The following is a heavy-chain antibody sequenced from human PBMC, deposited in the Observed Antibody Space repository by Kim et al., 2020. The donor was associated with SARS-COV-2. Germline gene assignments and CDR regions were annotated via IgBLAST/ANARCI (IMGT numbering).Heavy chain of an antibody. Sequence: GGSLRLSCAASGFTFSSYWMHWVRQAPGKGLVWVSRINSDGSSTSYADSVKGRFTISRDNAKNTLYLQMNSLRAEDTAVYYCARTPIRDYDFWSETSVYYFDYWGQGTLVTVSS. V-gene: IGHV3-74*01. CDR1: GFTFSSYW. D-gene: IGHD3-3*01. CDR3: ARTPIRDYDFWSETSVYYFDY. CDR2: INSDGSST. J-gene: IGHJ4*02.